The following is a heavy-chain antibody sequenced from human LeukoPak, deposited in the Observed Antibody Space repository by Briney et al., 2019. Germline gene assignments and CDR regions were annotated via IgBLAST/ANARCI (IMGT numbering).Heavy chain of an antibody. D-gene: IGHD2-21*01. V-gene: IGHV1-18*01. CDR1: GYIFTSYG. CDR3: ARDCGGDCYPIDY. Sequence: ASVKVSCKASGYIFTSYGIIWVRQAPGQGLQWMGWISPYNDNTNYAQNLQGRVTMTTDTSTSTAYMELRSLRSDDTAVYYCARDCGGDCYPIDYWGQGTLVTVSS. CDR2: ISPYNDNT. J-gene: IGHJ4*02.